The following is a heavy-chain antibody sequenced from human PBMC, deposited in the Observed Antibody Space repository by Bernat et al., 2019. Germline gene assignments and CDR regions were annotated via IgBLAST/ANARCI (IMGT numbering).Heavy chain of an antibody. D-gene: IGHD3-10*01. V-gene: IGHV3-21*05. CDR1: GFTFSSYS. CDR3: ARGVTMVQGAVVP. CDR2: ISSSSSYI. Sequence: EVQLVESGGGLVKPGGSLRLSCAASGFTFSSYSMNWVRQAPGKGLEWVSYISSSSSYIYYADSVKGRFTISRDNAKNSLYLQMNSLRAEDTAVYYCARGVTMVQGAVVPWGQGTLVTVSS. J-gene: IGHJ5*02.